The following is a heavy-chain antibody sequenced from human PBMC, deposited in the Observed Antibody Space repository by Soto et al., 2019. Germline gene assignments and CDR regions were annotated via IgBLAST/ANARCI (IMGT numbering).Heavy chain of an antibody. CDR1: GFTFSDYY. CDR3: ARDHGGTGWFGEHHYYGMDV. Sequence: GGSLRLSCAAPGFTFSDYYMSWIRQAPGKGLEWVSYISSSGSTIYYADSVKGRFTISRDNAKNSLYLQMNSLRAEDTAVYYCARDHGGTGWFGEHHYYGMDVWGQGTTVTVSS. V-gene: IGHV3-11*01. D-gene: IGHD3-10*01. J-gene: IGHJ6*02. CDR2: ISSSGSTI.